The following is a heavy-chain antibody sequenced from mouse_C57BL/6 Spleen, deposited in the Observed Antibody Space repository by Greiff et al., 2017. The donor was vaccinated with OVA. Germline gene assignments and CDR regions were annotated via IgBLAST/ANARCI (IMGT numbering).Heavy chain of an antibody. D-gene: IGHD1-1*01. Sequence: DVQLVESGGGLVKPGGSLKLSCAASGFTFSSYTMSWVRQTPEKRLEWVATISGGGGNTYYPDSVKGRFTISRDNAKNTLYLQMSSLMSEDTALYYCARDSSTVVVGGYFDYWGQGTTLTVSS. CDR2: ISGGGGNT. CDR1: GFTFSSYT. J-gene: IGHJ2*01. V-gene: IGHV5-9*01. CDR3: ARDSSTVVVGGYFDY.